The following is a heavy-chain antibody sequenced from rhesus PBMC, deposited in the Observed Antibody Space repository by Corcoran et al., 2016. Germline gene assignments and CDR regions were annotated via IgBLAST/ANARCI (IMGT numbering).Heavy chain of an antibody. J-gene: IGHJ4*01. CDR2: ISNGGGST. V-gene: IGHV3S5*01. Sequence: EVQLVESGGGLVLPGGSLRLSCAASGFTFSSSGMSGVRQAPGKGLEWVSYISNGGGSTYYADSVKGRFTISRDNSKNTLSLQMNSLRAEDTAVYYCASYYRWGQGVLVTVSS. D-gene: IGHD3-3*01. CDR3: ASYYR. CDR1: GFTFSSSG.